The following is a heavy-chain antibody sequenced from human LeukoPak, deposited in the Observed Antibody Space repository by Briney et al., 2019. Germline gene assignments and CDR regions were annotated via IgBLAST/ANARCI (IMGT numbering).Heavy chain of an antibody. CDR2: IYNSGST. V-gene: IGHV4-59*02. CDR1: GGSVTSYY. D-gene: IGHD1-1*01. CDR3: ANSYNWNEGGFDY. J-gene: IGHJ4*02. Sequence: SETLSLTCTVSGGSVTSYYWSWIRQPPGKGLEWIGCIYNSGSTNYNPSLKSRVTISVDTSKNQFSLKLSSVTAADTAVYYCANSYNWNEGGFDYWGQGTLVTVSS.